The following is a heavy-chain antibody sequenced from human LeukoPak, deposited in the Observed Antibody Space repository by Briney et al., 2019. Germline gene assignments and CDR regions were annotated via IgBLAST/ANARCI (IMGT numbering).Heavy chain of an antibody. V-gene: IGHV3-23*01. D-gene: IGHD6-13*01. CDR1: GFPFSTYA. J-gene: IGHJ4*02. Sequence: GGSLRLSCAASGFPFSTYAMNWVRQAPWKGPEWVSGIFGNGGGIQYADSVKGRFTISRDNSRNTLYLQMNNLRAEDTALYYCAKDRLPDGRWSLDYWGQGTLVTVSS. CDR2: IFGNGGGI. CDR3: AKDRLPDGRWSLDY.